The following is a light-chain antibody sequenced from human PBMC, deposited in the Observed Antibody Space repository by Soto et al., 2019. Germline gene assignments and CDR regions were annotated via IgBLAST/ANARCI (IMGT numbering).Light chain of an antibody. Sequence: DIVMTQPPLSLPVTPGEPASISCRSSQNLLHSNGYNYLDWYLQKPGQSPQLLLYLGYNRASGVPDWVSASGSSRDFSLKISRVEAEDVRVYYWMQALQTPRTFGQGTKLESK. CDR3: MQALQTPRT. CDR2: LGY. V-gene: IGKV2-28*01. CDR1: QNLLHSNGYNY. J-gene: IGKJ2*01.